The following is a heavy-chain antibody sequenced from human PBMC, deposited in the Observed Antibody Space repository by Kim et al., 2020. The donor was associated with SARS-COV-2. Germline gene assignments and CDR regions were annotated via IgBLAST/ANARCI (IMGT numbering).Heavy chain of an antibody. V-gene: IGHV4-59*12. CDR2: LYQTWST. J-gene: IGHJ4*01. Sequence: SETLSLTCTVSGDSINDFYWSWIRQSPGRGLEWLGYLYQTWSTNYNPSLMGRVTMTLDTSKNQVSLKLTSVTAADTAMYFWARSGRGFDFLTGYSPLDY. CDR3: ARSGRGFDFLTGYSPLDY. D-gene: IGHD3-9*01. CDR1: GDSINDFY.